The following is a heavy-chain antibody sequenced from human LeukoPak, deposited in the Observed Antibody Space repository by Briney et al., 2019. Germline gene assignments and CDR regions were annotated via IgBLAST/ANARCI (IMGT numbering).Heavy chain of an antibody. CDR3: AKDPRDRGDY. Sequence: GGSLRLPCAASGFTFSSYAMSWVRQAPGKGLEWVSAISGSGGSTYYADSVKGRVTISRDNSKNTLYLQMNSLRAEDTAVYYCAKDPRDRGDYWGQGTLVTVSS. J-gene: IGHJ4*02. V-gene: IGHV3-23*01. CDR2: ISGSGGST. D-gene: IGHD3-10*01. CDR1: GFTFSSYA.